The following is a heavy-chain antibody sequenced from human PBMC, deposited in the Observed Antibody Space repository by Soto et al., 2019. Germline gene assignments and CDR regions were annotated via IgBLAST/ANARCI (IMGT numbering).Heavy chain of an antibody. V-gene: IGHV4-59*01. CDR2: IYYSGST. CDR3: ARDLGRSWYGYFGY. CDR1: GGSIRSYY. Sequence: PSETLSLTCTVSGGSIRSYYWRWIRQPPGKGLEWIGYIYYSGSTNYNPSLKSRVTISVDTAKNQFSLKLSSVTAADTAVYYCARDLGRSWYGYFGYGGQGTLVTVSS. D-gene: IGHD6-13*01. J-gene: IGHJ4*02.